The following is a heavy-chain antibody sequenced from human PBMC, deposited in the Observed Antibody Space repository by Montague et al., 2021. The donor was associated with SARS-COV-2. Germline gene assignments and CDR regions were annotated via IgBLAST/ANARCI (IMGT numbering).Heavy chain of an antibody. CDR2: ISSSSGNI. Sequence: SLRLSCAASGFTFSSYAMSWVRQAPGKGLEWVSAISSSSGNIYYVDSVKGRFTISRDNAKNTLYLQINSLRAEDTAVYYCAKDQGELIRSYAFDIWGQGTMVTVSS. CDR1: GFTFSSYA. D-gene: IGHD1-26*01. J-gene: IGHJ3*02. CDR3: AKDQGELIRSYAFDI. V-gene: IGHV3-23*01.